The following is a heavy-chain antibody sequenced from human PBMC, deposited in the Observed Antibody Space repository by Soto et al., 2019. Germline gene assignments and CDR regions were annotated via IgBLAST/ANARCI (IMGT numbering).Heavy chain of an antibody. CDR3: AKDQRGEDIVVVVAATSAFDI. CDR1: GFTFSSYA. Sequence: EVQLLESGGGLVQPGGSLRLSCPASGFTFSSYAMSGVRQAPGKGLDWVLAISGSGGSTYYADSVKGRFTISRDNSKNTLYLQMNSLRAEDTAVYYCAKDQRGEDIVVVVAATSAFDIWGQGTMVTVSS. CDR2: ISGSGGST. J-gene: IGHJ3*02. V-gene: IGHV3-23*01. D-gene: IGHD2-15*01.